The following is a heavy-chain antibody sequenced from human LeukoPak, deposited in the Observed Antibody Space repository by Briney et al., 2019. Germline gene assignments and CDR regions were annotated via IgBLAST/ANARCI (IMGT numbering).Heavy chain of an antibody. CDR1: GFTFSHYG. V-gene: IGHV3-33*01. D-gene: IGHD6-19*01. Sequence: GGSLRLSCAASGFTFSHYGLHWVRQAPGKGLEWVAVIWSDGSNKYYADSVKGRSTISRDDSKKTLYLQLSSLRSEDTAVYYCARGSSLTWGSSGWSIDYWGQGTLGTVSS. CDR3: ARGSSLTWGSSGWSIDY. J-gene: IGHJ4*02. CDR2: IWSDGSNK.